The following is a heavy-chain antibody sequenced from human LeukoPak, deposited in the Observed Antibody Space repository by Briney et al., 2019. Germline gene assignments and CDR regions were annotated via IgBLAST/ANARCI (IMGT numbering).Heavy chain of an antibody. Sequence: PGGSLRLSRAAFGFTFSSYSMNWVRQAPGKGLEWGSYISGSSSTIYYADSVKGRFTISRDNGKNTLYLQMNSLRAEDTAVYYCARGSTYYDSSGQVPFDYWGQGTLVTVSS. J-gene: IGHJ4*02. D-gene: IGHD3-22*01. CDR3: ARGSTYYDSSGQVPFDY. CDR2: ISGSSSTI. CDR1: GFTFSSYS. V-gene: IGHV3-48*01.